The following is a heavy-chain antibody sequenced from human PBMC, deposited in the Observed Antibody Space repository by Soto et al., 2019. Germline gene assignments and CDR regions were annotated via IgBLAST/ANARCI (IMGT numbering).Heavy chain of an antibody. J-gene: IGHJ4*02. Sequence: QLQLQESGSGLVKPSQTLSLTCAVSGGSISSGGYSWSWIRQPPGKGLEWIGYIYHSGSTYYHPSRKSRVTISVDRSKNQFSLKLSSVTAADTAVYYCARIDWNFAGVDYWGQGTLVTVSS. D-gene: IGHD1-7*01. CDR3: ARIDWNFAGVDY. CDR1: GGSISSGGYS. CDR2: IYHSGST. V-gene: IGHV4-30-2*01.